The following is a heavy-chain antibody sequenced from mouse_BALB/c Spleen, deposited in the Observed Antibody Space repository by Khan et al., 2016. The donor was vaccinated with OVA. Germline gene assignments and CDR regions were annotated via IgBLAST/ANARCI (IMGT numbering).Heavy chain of an antibody. CDR1: GFTFSTYG. Sequence: EVQLVESGGDLVKPGGSLKLSCAASGFTFSTYGMSWVRQTPDKRLEWVATVSTGGSYTYYPDSVKGRFTISRDNAKNTLYLQMSGLKSEDTAMLYCTRLAYYYDSKGFAYWGQGTLVTVSA. V-gene: IGHV5-6*01. CDR3: TRLAYYYDSKGFAY. J-gene: IGHJ3*01. CDR2: VSTGGSYT. D-gene: IGHD1-1*01.